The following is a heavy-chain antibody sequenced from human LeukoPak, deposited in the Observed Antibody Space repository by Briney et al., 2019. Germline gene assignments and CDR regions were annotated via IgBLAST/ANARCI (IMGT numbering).Heavy chain of an antibody. Sequence: GGSLRLSCAASGFTFSSYAMSWVRQAPGKGLEWVSAISGSGGSTYYADSVKGRFTISRDNSKNTLYLQMNSLRAEDTAVYYCARDIVATIWNYFDYWGQGTLVTVSS. CDR3: ARDIVATIWNYFDY. CDR2: ISGSGGST. D-gene: IGHD5-12*01. J-gene: IGHJ4*02. V-gene: IGHV3-23*01. CDR1: GFTFSSYA.